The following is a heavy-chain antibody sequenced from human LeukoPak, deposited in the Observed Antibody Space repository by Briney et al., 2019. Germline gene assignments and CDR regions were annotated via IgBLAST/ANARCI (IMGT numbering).Heavy chain of an antibody. CDR1: GYTFTSYG. V-gene: IGHV1-18*04. CDR3: ARPIAVAGTLYFDY. Sequence: ASVKVSCKASGYTFTSYGINWVRQAPGQGLEWMGWISAYNGNTNYAQKLQGRVTMTTDTSTSTAYMELRSLRSDDTAVYYCARPIAVAGTLYFDYWGQGTLVTVSS. D-gene: IGHD6-19*01. CDR2: ISAYNGNT. J-gene: IGHJ4*02.